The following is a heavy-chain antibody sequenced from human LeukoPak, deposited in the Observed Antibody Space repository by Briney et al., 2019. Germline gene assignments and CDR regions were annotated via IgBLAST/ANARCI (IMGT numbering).Heavy chain of an antibody. Sequence: GGSLRLSCAASGFTFSSYSMNWIRQAPGKGLEWVSSISSSSSSIYYADSVKGRSTISRDNDKNSLYLQMNSLRAEDTAVYYCARDRYSYGYCLDAFDIWGQGTMVTVSS. CDR3: ARDRYSYGYCLDAFDI. CDR2: ISSSSSSI. J-gene: IGHJ3*02. CDR1: GFTFSSYS. V-gene: IGHV3-21*01. D-gene: IGHD5-18*01.